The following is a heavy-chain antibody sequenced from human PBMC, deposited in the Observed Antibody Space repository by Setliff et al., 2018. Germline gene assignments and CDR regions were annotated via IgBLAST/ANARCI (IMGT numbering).Heavy chain of an antibody. CDR1: GGSISSSNW. V-gene: IGHV4-4*02. Sequence: SETLSLTCAVSGGSISSSNWWSWVRQPPGKGLEWIGEIYHSGSTNYNPSLKSRVTISVDKSKNQFSLKLSSVTAADTAVYYCARRVDYDFWSSHTDYWGQGTLVTVSS. CDR2: IYHSGST. J-gene: IGHJ4*02. D-gene: IGHD3-3*01. CDR3: ARRVDYDFWSSHTDY.